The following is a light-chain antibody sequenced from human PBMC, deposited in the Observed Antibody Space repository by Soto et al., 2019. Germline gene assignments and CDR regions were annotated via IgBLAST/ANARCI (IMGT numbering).Light chain of an antibody. J-gene: IGKJ4*01. V-gene: IGKV1-8*01. CDR3: QQINSYPLT. CDR2: AAS. CDR1: QGISSY. Sequence: AIRMTQSPSSFSASTGDRVTITCRASQGISSYLVWYQQKPGKAPKLLIYAASTLQSGVPSRFSGSGSGTDFTLTIRSLQPEDFGTYYCQQINSYPLTFGGGTKVDNK.